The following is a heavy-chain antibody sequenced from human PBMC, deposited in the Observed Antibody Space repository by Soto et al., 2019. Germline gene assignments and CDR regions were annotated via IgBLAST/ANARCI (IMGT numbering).Heavy chain of an antibody. J-gene: IGHJ3*01. CDR3: AHRRARTTGRDDAYDV. CDR2: IYWDDEK. Sequence: QITLKESGPRLVKPTQTLTLTCIFSGFSLSTNGVGVGWIRQPPGKSLEWLALIYWDDEKRYIASLRNRLTLTKDTSKNQVVLTMTNMDPVDTATYYCAHRRARTTGRDDAYDVWGQGILVVVSS. D-gene: IGHD1-1*01. V-gene: IGHV2-5*02. CDR1: GFSLSTNGVG.